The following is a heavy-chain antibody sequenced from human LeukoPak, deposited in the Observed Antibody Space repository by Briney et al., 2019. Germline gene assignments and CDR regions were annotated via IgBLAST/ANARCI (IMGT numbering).Heavy chain of an antibody. CDR3: ARVNGDYDFWSGYYSMIDY. J-gene: IGHJ4*02. D-gene: IGHD3-3*01. CDR2: ISSSAI. Sequence: PGGSLRLSCATSGFTFTNYGINWVRQAPGKGLEWVAYISSSAILYADSVKGRFTISRDNSKNTLYLQMNSLRAEDTAVYYCARVNGDYDFWSGYYSMIDYWGQGTLVTVSS. CDR1: GFTFTNYG. V-gene: IGHV3-48*01.